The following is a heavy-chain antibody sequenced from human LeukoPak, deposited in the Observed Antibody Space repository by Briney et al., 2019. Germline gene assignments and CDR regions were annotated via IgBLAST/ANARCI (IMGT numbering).Heavy chain of an antibody. J-gene: IGHJ4*02. CDR3: AKDEATSGGGLAS. CDR2: MYTGGTT. D-gene: IGHD3-16*01. CDR1: GSSVSGTH. Sequence: PGGSLRLSCAASGSSVSGTHMSWVRQAPGKGLEWVSAMYTGGTTYYADSVQGRFTIYRDNSKNTLYLQMNSLRAEDTAVYYCAKDEATSGGGLASWGQGTLVSVSS. V-gene: IGHV3-53*01.